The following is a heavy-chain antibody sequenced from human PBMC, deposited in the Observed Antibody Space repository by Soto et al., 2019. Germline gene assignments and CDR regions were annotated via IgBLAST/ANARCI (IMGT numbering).Heavy chain of an antibody. CDR2: IYYSGST. V-gene: IGHV4-30-4*01. CDR1: GGSISSGDYY. J-gene: IGHJ5*02. CDR3: ARERPDGARLDP. Sequence: SETLSLTCTVSGGSISSGDYYWSWIRQPPGKGLEWIGYIYYSGSTYYNPSLKSRVTISVDTSKNQFSLKLSSVTAADTAVYYCARERPDGARLDPWGQETLVTV. D-gene: IGHD6-6*01.